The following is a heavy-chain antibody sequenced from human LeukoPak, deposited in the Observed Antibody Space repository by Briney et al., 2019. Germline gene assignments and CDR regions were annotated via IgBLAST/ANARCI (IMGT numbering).Heavy chain of an antibody. CDR2: INHMGST. Sequence: SETLSLTCAVYGGSFSGYYWSWVRQPPGKGLEWIGEINHMGSTNYNPSLKSRVTISVATSKNQFSLKLSSVTAADTAVYYCARGSPPNYAFDIWGQGTMVTVSS. CDR3: ARGSPPNYAFDI. V-gene: IGHV4-34*01. J-gene: IGHJ3*02. CDR1: GGSFSGYY.